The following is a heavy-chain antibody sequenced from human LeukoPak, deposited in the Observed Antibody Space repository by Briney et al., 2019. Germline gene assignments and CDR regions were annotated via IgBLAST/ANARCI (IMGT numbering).Heavy chain of an antibody. CDR2: IKEDGSEK. V-gene: IGHV3-7*01. CDR3: ARGLGSTILY. CDR1: GFTFSRFW. D-gene: IGHD2-2*01. Sequence: PGGSLRLSCATSGFTFSRFWLTWVRQAPGKGLEWVANIKEDGSEKYYVDPVKGRFTISRDNAKNSLYLQMSSLRAEDTAVYYCARGLGSTILYWGQGTLVTVSS. J-gene: IGHJ4*02.